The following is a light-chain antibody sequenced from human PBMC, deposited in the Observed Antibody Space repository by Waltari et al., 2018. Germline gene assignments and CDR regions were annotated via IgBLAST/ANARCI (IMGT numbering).Light chain of an antibody. CDR3: QQYYSPFT. J-gene: IGKJ3*01. V-gene: IGKV4-1*01. CDR1: QRVLYSANNRNY. CDR2: WAS. Sequence: DIVMTQSPDSLAVSLGERAISNCKSSQRVLYSANNRNYLAWYTQKPGQPPKLLIFWASTRESGVPDRFSGSGSGTDFTLTISSLQAEDVAVYYCQQYYSPFTFGPGTKVDIK.